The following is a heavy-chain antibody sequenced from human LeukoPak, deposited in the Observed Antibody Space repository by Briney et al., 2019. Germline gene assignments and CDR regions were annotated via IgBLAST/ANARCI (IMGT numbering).Heavy chain of an antibody. CDR3: AHRDTAMVRVDY. V-gene: IGHV3-15*01. CDR2: IRSETDGGTT. J-gene: IGHJ4*02. CDR1: GFTFGDAG. D-gene: IGHD5-18*01. Sequence: GGSLRLSCAASGFTFGDAGMSWVRQAPGKGLEWVGRIRSETDGGTTDYAAPVKGRFIISRDDSKSTVYLQMSSLKIEDTAVYFCAHRDTAMVRVDYWGQGTLVTVSS.